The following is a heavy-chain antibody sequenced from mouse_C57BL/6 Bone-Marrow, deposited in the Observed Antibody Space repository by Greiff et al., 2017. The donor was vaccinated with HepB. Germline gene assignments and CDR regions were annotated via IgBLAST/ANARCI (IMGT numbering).Heavy chain of an antibody. J-gene: IGHJ2*01. Sequence: VQLQQPGAELVRPGSSVKLSCKASGYTFTSYWMHWVKQRPIQGLEWIGNIDPSDSETHYNQKFKDKATLTVDKSSSTAYMQLSSLTSEDSAVYYCARDHYDYDRYFDYWGQGTTLTVSS. V-gene: IGHV1-52*01. D-gene: IGHD2-4*01. CDR2: IDPSDSET. CDR3: ARDHYDYDRYFDY. CDR1: GYTFTSYW.